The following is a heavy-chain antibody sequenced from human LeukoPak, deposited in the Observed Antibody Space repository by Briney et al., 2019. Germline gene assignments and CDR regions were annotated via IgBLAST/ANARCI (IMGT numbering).Heavy chain of an antibody. J-gene: IGHJ4*02. V-gene: IGHV3-23*01. D-gene: IGHD3-22*01. CDR3: AKGHSSGYYFSY. Sequence: GGSLRLSCADSGFTFSSHAMSWVRQAPGRGLEWVSVISGSGGSTYYADSVKGRFTISRDNSKNTLYLQMNSLRAEETALYYCAKGHSSGYYFSYWGQGTLVTVSS. CDR1: GFTFSSHA. CDR2: ISGSGGST.